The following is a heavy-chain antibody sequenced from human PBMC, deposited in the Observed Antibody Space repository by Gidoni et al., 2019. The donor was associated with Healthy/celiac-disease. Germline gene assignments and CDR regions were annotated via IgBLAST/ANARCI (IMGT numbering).Heavy chain of an antibody. CDR3: ARGVAWCGELSDLDY. CDR1: AGSISSGGYY. Sequence: QVQLQASGPGLLNPSQTLSLPCPVPAGSISSGGYYWNWIRQQPGKGLDWIGSIYYSGSSYYNTSLKSRVTISVDTSKNQFSLKLSSVTAADTAVYYCARGVAWCGELSDLDYWGQGTLVTVSS. CDR2: IYYSGSS. D-gene: IGHD3-10*01. J-gene: IGHJ4*02. V-gene: IGHV4-31*03.